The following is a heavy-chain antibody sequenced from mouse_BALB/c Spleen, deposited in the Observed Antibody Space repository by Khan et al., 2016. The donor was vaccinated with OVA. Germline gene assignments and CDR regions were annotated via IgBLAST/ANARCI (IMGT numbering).Heavy chain of an antibody. J-gene: IGHJ2*01. D-gene: IGHD1-1*01. V-gene: IGHV3-2*02. CDR2: ISYSGVT. CDR1: GYSITSGYA. CDR3: ARGTCYGYYFAY. Sequence: VQLQQSGPGLVKPSQSLSLTCTVTGYSITSGYAWNWIRQFPGNKLEWMGYISYSGVTSYTPSLKSRISFTRETSKNQFFLQLTSVTTEDTATYYCARGTCYGYYFAYWGQGTTLTVSS.